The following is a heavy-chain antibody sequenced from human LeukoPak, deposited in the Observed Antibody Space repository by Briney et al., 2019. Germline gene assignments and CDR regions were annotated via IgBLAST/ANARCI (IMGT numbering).Heavy chain of an antibody. CDR1: GFTFSSYS. J-gene: IGHJ5*02. V-gene: IGHV3-48*01. Sequence: GGSLRLSCAASGFTFSSYSMNWVRQAPGKGLEWVTYISSNNSTIYYADSVKGRFTISRDNAKDSLYLQMNSLRAEDTAVYYCVRDLHSSTWYRDWFDPWGQGTLVTVSS. CDR2: ISSNNSTI. CDR3: VRDLHSSTWYRDWFDP. D-gene: IGHD6-13*01.